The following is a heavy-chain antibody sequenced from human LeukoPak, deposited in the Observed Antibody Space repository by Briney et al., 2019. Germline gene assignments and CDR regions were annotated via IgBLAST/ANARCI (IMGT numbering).Heavy chain of an antibody. CDR2: IYTSGST. J-gene: IGHJ3*02. Sequence: PSETLSLTCTVSGGSISSYYWSWIRQPPGKGLEWIGYIYTSGSTNYNPSLKSRVTISVDTSKNQFSLKPSSVTAADTAVYDCARHGDYYDSSGYGYDAFDIWGQGAMVTVSS. CDR3: ARHGDYYDSSGYGYDAFDI. D-gene: IGHD3-22*01. CDR1: GGSISSYY. V-gene: IGHV4-4*09.